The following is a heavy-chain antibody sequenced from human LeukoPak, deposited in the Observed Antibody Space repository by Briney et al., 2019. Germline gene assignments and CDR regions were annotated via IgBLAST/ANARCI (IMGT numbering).Heavy chain of an antibody. Sequence: ASVKVSCKDSGYTFTSYGISWVRQAPGQGLEWMGWISAYNGNTNYAQKLQGRVTMTTDTSTSTAYMELRSLRSDDTAVYYCARDVRVYCSSTSCPNWFDPWGQGTLVTVSS. CDR3: ARDVRVYCSSTSCPNWFDP. J-gene: IGHJ5*02. D-gene: IGHD2-2*01. V-gene: IGHV1-18*01. CDR1: GYTFTSYG. CDR2: ISAYNGNT.